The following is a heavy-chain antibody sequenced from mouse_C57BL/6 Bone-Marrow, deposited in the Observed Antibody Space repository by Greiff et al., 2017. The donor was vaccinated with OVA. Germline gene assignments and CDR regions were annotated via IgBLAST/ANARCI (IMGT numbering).Heavy chain of an antibody. CDR2: IYPRSGNT. CDR1: GYTFTSYG. D-gene: IGHD1-1*01. CDR3: ARGGYGSSPYYAMDY. Sequence: QVQLKESGAELARPGASVKLSCKASGYTFTSYGISWVKQRTGQGLEWIGEIYPRSGNTYYNEKFKGKATLTADKSSSTAYMELRSLTSEDSAVYFCARGGYGSSPYYAMDYWGQGTSVTVSS. V-gene: IGHV1-81*01. J-gene: IGHJ4*01.